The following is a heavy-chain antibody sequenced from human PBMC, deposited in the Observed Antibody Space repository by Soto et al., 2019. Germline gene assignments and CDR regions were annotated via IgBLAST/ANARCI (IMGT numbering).Heavy chain of an antibody. CDR3: ARVSPDDYGDPDAFDI. CDR1: GGSISSGGYY. Sequence: QVQLQESGPGLVKPSQTLSLTCTVSGGSISSGGYYWSWIRQHPGKGLGWIGYIYYSGNTYYNPSRKSRVTISVDTSKNQFSLKLSSVTAADTAVYYCARVSPDDYGDPDAFDIWGQGTMVTVSS. CDR2: IYYSGNT. J-gene: IGHJ3*02. V-gene: IGHV4-31*03. D-gene: IGHD4-17*01.